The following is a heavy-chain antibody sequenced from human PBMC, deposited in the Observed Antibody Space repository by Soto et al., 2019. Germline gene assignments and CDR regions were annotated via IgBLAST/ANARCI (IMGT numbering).Heavy chain of an antibody. Sequence: SVKVSCKASGGTFSSYAISWVRQAPGQGLEWMGGIIPIFGTANYAQKFQGRVTITADESTSTAYMELSSLRSEDTAVYYCARVVPAAMAAFDIWRRGTMVTVSS. J-gene: IGHJ3*02. CDR3: ARVVPAAMAAFDI. CDR1: GGTFSSYA. CDR2: IIPIFGTA. D-gene: IGHD2-2*01. V-gene: IGHV1-69*13.